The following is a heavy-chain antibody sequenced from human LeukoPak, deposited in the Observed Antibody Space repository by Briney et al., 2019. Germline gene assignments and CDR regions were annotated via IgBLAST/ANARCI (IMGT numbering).Heavy chain of an antibody. V-gene: IGHV3-33*01. CDR3: ARELDYDILTPLDY. CDR2: IWYDGSNK. Sequence: GRSLRLSCAASGFTFSSYGMHWVRQAPGKGLEWVAVIWYDGSNKYYADSVKGRFTISRDNSKNTLYLQMNSLGAEDTAVYYCARELDYDILTPLDYWGQGTLVTVSS. D-gene: IGHD3-9*01. CDR1: GFTFSSYG. J-gene: IGHJ4*02.